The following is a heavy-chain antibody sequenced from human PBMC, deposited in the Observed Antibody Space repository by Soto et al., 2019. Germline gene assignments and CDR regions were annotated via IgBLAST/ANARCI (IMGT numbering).Heavy chain of an antibody. CDR2: IYPGDSDT. J-gene: IGHJ4*02. D-gene: IGHD3-10*01. CDR1: GYSFSSYW. Sequence: GESLKSSGKGSGYSFSSYWIGWVRQMPGKGLEWMGIIYPGDSDTRYSPSFQGQVTISADKSISTAYLQRSSLKASDIAMYYCARRYGSGSYYIDYWGQGTLVTVSS. CDR3: ARRYGSGSYYIDY. V-gene: IGHV5-51*01.